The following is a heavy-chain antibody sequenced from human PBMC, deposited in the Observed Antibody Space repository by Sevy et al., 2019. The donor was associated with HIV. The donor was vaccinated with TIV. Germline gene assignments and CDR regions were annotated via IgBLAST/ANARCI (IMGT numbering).Heavy chain of an antibody. CDR3: ATSYRIAVADFDY. V-gene: IGHV1-24*01. CDR1: GYTLTELS. D-gene: IGHD6-19*01. J-gene: IGHJ4*02. CDR2: FDPEDGEI. Sequence: ASVKVSCKVSGYTLTELSIHWVRQAPGKGLEWMGGFDPEDGEIIYAQKFQGRVTMTEDTSAETGYMELSSLRPDDTAVYYCATSYRIAVADFDYWGQGTQVTVSS.